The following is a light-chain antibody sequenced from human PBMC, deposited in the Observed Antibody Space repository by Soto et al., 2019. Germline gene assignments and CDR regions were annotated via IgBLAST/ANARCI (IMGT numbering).Light chain of an antibody. V-gene: IGKV3-20*01. CDR3: QQYGSSPLT. J-gene: IGKJ4*01. CDR1: QTISSVY. CDR2: DAS. Sequence: EIVLTQSPGTLSLSPGERATLSCRASQTISSVYLAWYQQKPGQAPRLLIYDASSRATGIPDRFSGSGSGTDFTLTISSLEPEDFAFYHCQQYGSSPLTFGGGTKVDI.